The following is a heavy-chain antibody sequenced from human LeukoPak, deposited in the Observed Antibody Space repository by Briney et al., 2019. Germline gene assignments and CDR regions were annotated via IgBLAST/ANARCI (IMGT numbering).Heavy chain of an antibody. CDR2: INHSGST. V-gene: IGHV4-61*08. Sequence: SETLSLTCTVSGGSISSGDYYWSWIRQPPGKGLEWIGEINHSGSTNYNPSLKSRVTISVDTSKNQFSLKVNSVTAADTAVYYCATRPTPPYYYYYMDVWGKGTTVTVSS. J-gene: IGHJ6*03. CDR1: GGSISSGDYY. D-gene: IGHD4-23*01. CDR3: ATRPTPPYYYYYMDV.